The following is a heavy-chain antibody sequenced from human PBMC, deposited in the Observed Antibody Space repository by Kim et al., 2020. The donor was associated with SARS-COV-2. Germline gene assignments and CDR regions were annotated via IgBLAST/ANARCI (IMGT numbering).Heavy chain of an antibody. CDR1: GFSLSNARMG. D-gene: IGHD1-7*01. CDR2: IFSDDDK. J-gene: IGHJ5*02. Sequence: SGPTLVNPTETLTLTCTVSGFSLSNARMGVSWIRQPPGKALEWLAHIFSDDDKSYSTSLKNRLTISKDTSKSQVVLTMTNMDPVDTATYYCARADRITGITRRFDPWGQGTLVTVSS. V-gene: IGHV2-26*01. CDR3: ARADRITGITRRFDP.